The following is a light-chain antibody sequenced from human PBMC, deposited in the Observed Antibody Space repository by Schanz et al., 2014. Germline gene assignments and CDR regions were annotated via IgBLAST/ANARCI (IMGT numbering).Light chain of an antibody. Sequence: QSVLTQPPSASGTPGQRVTISCSGSSSNIGSNNTVNWFQQFPGTAPKLLIYSNNQRPSGAPDRFSGSKSGTSASLAISGLQSEDEADYYCASWDDSLSGILFGGGTKLTVL. J-gene: IGLJ2*01. CDR2: SNN. CDR1: SSNIGSNNT. CDR3: ASWDDSLSGIL. V-gene: IGLV1-44*01.